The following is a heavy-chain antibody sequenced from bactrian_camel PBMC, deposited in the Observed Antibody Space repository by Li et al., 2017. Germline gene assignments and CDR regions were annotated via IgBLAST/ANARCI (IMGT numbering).Heavy chain of an antibody. J-gene: IGHJ4*01. CDR1: GYTYNRNC. CDR2: IATGSGNT. CDR3: AAGWVNRNVLSKHEYDY. Sequence: QVQLVESGGGSVQAGGSLRLSCAASGYTYNRNCMAWFRQAPGKEREGVARIATGSGNTYYADSVKGRFTISQDNAKNTVYLQMNSLKPEDTAMYYCAAGWVNRNVLSKHEYDYWGQGTQVTVS. D-gene: IGHD5*01. V-gene: IGHV3S1*01.